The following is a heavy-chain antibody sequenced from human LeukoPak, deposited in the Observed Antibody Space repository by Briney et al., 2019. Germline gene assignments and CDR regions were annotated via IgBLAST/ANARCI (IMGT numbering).Heavy chain of an antibody. D-gene: IGHD4-23*01. CDR1: GYTFTSYG. J-gene: IGHJ4*02. CDR2: ISAYNGNT. Sequence: ASVKDSCKASGYTFTSYGISWVRQAPGQGLEWMGWISAYNGNTNYAQKLQGRVTMTTDTSTSTAYMDLRSLRSDDTAVYYCARDEATVVNIDYWGQGTLVTVSS. V-gene: IGHV1-18*01. CDR3: ARDEATVVNIDY.